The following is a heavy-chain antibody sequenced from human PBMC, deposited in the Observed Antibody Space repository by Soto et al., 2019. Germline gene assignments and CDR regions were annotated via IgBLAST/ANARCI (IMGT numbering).Heavy chain of an antibody. CDR2: IIPIFGTA. CDR3: ARGYYYDSSGPIDY. CDR1: GGTFSSYA. J-gene: IGHJ4*02. Sequence: QVQLVQSGAEVKKPGSSVKVSCKASGGTFSSYAISWVRQAPGQGLEWMGGIIPIFGTANYAQKFQGRVTITAAESTRKAYMELSSLRSEDTAVYYCARGYYYDSSGPIDYWGQGTLVTVSS. D-gene: IGHD3-22*01. V-gene: IGHV1-69*12.